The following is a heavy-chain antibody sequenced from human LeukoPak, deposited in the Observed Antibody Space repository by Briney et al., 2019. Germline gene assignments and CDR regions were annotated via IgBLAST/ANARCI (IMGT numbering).Heavy chain of an antibody. CDR3: ARDRTVTTTGWYYGMDV. D-gene: IGHD4-11*01. Sequence: GGSLRLSCAASGFTFSDYYMSWIRQAPGKGLEWVSYISSSGSIIYYADSVKGRFTISRDNAKNSLYLQMNSLRAEDTAVYYCARDRTVTTTGWYYGMDVWGQGTTVTVSS. J-gene: IGHJ6*02. V-gene: IGHV3-11*04. CDR1: GFTFSDYY. CDR2: ISSSGSII.